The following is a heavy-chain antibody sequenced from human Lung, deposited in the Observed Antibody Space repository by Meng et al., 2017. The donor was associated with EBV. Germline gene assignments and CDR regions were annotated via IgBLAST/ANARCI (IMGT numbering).Heavy chain of an antibody. CDR3: AREIVATIGWFDP. CDR2: ISSSSSYI. J-gene: IGHJ5*02. Sequence: EVQLVESGGGLVKPGGSVRLSCAASGFTFSSYSMNCVRQAPGKGLEWVSSISSSSSYIYYADSVKGRFTISRDNAKNSLYLQMNSLRAEDTAVYYCAREIVATIGWFDPWGQGTLVTVS. V-gene: IGHV3-21*01. CDR1: GFTFSSYS. D-gene: IGHD5-12*01.